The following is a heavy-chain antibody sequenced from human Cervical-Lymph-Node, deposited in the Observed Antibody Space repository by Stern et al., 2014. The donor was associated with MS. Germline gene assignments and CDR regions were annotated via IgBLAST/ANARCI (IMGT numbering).Heavy chain of an antibody. CDR3: ARSGTGAFDI. CDR2: IYPGASDT. Sequence: VQLVQSGAEVKEPGESLKISCKASGFSLSNFWIGWVRQTPGKGLEWMGVIYPGASDTRYSPSLQGQVTISADKSFDTAYIQWNNLKASDTAIYYCARSGTGAFDIWGQGTMVTVSS. CDR1: GFSLSNFW. D-gene: IGHD3/OR15-3a*01. V-gene: IGHV5-51*01. J-gene: IGHJ3*02.